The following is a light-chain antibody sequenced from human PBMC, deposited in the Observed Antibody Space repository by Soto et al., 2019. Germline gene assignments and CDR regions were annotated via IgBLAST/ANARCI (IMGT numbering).Light chain of an antibody. Sequence: QSVLTQPPSASGAPGQRVTISCTGSSSNIGAGYDVHWYQQLPGTAPKLLIYGNSNRPSGVPDRFSGSKSGTSASLAITGLQAEDEADYYCQYYDSSLSGSVFGGGTKLTVL. CDR2: GNS. J-gene: IGLJ2*01. CDR3: QYYDSSLSGSV. CDR1: SSNIGAGYD. V-gene: IGLV1-40*01.